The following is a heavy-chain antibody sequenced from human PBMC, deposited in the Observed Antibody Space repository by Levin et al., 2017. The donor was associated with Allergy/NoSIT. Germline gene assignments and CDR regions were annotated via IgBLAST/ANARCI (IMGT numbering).Heavy chain of an antibody. Sequence: ASVKVSCKASGYTFTDYYMHWVRQAPGQGLEWMGWINGNTGDTHYAQKYQGRLTLTRDTSIRTAYMELSSLRSDDTAVYYCARDSITAPGLSFEYWGRGTLVTVSS. CDR3: ARDSITAPGLSFEY. D-gene: IGHD6-13*01. CDR2: INGNTGDT. CDR1: GYTFTDYY. J-gene: IGHJ4*02. V-gene: IGHV1-2*02.